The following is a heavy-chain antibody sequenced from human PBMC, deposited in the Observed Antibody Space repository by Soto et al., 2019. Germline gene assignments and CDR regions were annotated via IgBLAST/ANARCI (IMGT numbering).Heavy chain of an antibody. CDR3: TKDIRRNGDYGPHYFDY. V-gene: IGHV3-9*01. Sequence: EVQLVESGGGLVQPGRSLRLSCAASGFNFNDYGMHWVRQVPGKGLEWVSGISWTGGPIGYSDSVKGRFTISRDNAKNSLYLQMNSLRAEHTALYYGTKDIRRNGDYGPHYFDYWGQGALVTVSS. CDR1: GFNFNDYG. J-gene: IGHJ4*02. D-gene: IGHD2-21*02. CDR2: ISWTGGPI.